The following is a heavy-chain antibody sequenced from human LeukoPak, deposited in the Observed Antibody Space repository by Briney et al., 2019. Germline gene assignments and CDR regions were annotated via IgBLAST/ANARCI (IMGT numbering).Heavy chain of an antibody. CDR3: AKDTYCTSTSCSNDY. CDR1: GFAFNNYA. D-gene: IGHD2-2*01. J-gene: IGHJ4*02. Sequence: GGSLRLSCAASGFAFNNYAMSWVRQAPGKGLKWVSVISAGSVHTYYADSVKGRFTISRDNSKNTLYLQMNSLRGEDTAVYYCAKDTYCTSTSCSNDYWGQGTLVTVSS. V-gene: IGHV3-23*01. CDR2: ISAGSVHT.